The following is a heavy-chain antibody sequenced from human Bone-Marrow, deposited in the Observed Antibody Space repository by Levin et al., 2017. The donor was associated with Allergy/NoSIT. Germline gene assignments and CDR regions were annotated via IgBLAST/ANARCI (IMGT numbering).Heavy chain of an antibody. CDR1: GFTFSSYG. V-gene: IGHV3-30*18. CDR3: AKLYYYDSSGYAFDI. CDR2: ISYDGSNK. J-gene: IGHJ3*02. Sequence: LSLTCAASGFTFSSYGMHWVRQAPGKGLEWVAVISYDGSNKYYADSVKGRFTISRDNSKNTLYLQMNSLRAEDTAVYYCAKLYYYDSSGYAFDIWGQGTMVTVSS. D-gene: IGHD3-22*01.